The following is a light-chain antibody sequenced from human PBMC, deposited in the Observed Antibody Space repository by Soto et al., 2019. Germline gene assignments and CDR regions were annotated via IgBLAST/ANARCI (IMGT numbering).Light chain of an antibody. J-gene: IGLJ1*01. V-gene: IGLV2-8*01. CDR1: SSDVGGYNY. CDR2: EVS. Sequence: QSVLTQPPSASGSPGQSVTISCTGTSSDVGGYNYVSWYQQHPGKAPKLMIYEVSKRPSGVPDRFSGSKSGNTASLTVSGLQAEDEADYYCSSYAGSHYVFGTGTRSPS. CDR3: SSYAGSHYV.